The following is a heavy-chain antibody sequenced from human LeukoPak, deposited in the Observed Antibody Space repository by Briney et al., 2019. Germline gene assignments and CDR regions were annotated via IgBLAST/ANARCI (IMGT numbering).Heavy chain of an antibody. CDR1: GGSISSSNYY. Sequence: SETLSLTCTVSGGSISSSNYYWGWIRQPPGKGLEWIGSVYYSGSTYYNPSLKSRVSISIDTSKKQFSPKLNSVTAADTAVYYCARRKWGRGYYFDYWGQGTLVTVSS. V-gene: IGHV4-39*01. CDR2: VYYSGST. CDR3: ARRKWGRGYYFDY. D-gene: IGHD1-26*01. J-gene: IGHJ4*02.